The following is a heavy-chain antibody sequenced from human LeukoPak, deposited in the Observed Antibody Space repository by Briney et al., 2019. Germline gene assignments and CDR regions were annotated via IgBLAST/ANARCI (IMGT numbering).Heavy chain of an antibody. CDR1: GYTFTTYG. CDR2: ISAYNGNT. D-gene: IGHD3-22*01. CDR3: ARGSTARYYYDSSGYYRGAVDY. Sequence: ASVKVSCKASGYTFTTYGISWVRQAPGQGLEWMGWISAYNGNTNYAQKFQGRVTMTTDTSMSTAYMELRSLRSDDTAVYYCARGSTARYYYDSSGYYRGAVDYWGQGTLVTISS. J-gene: IGHJ4*02. V-gene: IGHV1-18*01.